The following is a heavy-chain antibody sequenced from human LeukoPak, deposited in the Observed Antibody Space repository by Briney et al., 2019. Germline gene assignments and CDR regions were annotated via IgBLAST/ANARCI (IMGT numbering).Heavy chain of an antibody. CDR3: ARERDSSSWYDIDY. CDR1: GGSISSGSYY. J-gene: IGHJ4*02. D-gene: IGHD6-13*01. CDR2: IYTSGIT. V-gene: IGHV4-61*02. Sequence: SETLSLTCTVSGGSISSGSYYWSWIRQPAGKGLAWIGRIYTSGITNYNPSLKSRVTISVDTSKNQFSLKLSSVTAADTAVYYCARERDSSSWYDIDYWGQGTLVTVSS.